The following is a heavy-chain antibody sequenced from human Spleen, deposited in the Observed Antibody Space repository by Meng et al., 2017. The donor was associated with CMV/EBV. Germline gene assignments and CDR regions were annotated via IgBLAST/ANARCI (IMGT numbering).Heavy chain of an antibody. D-gene: IGHD2-21*01. V-gene: IGHV3-11*04. J-gene: IGHJ6*02. CDR2: ISSSGSAI. Sequence: LSLTCATSGFTFDDYTLHWVRQVPGKGLEWVSYISSSGSAIYYADSVRGRFTISRDNAKNSVYLQMNSLRAEDTAVFYCARGKLRDVWGQGTTVTVSS. CDR1: GFTFDDYT. CDR3: ARGKLRDV.